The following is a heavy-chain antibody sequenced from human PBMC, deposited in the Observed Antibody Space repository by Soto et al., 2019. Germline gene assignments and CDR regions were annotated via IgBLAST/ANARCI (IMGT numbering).Heavy chain of an antibody. J-gene: IGHJ2*01. CDR3: VRGIPSQYRSNWLSWYFDL. D-gene: IGHD6-13*01. CDR2: IWNDGTKE. Sequence: VQLVESGGGVVQPGRSLRLSCAASGFVYSTYAIHWVRLSPGKGLEWVALIWNDGTKEYYVDSVKGRFTISRDNSQNTLNLQMVSLGAEDTAVYFCVRGIPSQYRSNWLSWYFDLWGRGTQVTVSS. V-gene: IGHV3-33*01. CDR1: GFVYSTYA.